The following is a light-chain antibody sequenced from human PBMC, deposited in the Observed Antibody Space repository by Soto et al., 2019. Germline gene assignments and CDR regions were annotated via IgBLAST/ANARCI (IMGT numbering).Light chain of an antibody. V-gene: IGLV1-44*01. CDR3: AAWDDSLNGVV. Sequence: QSALTQPPSASGTPGQRVTISCSGSSSNIGSNTVNWYQQLPGTAPKLLIYSNNQRPSGVPARFSGSKSGTSASLAISGLQAEDEADYYCAAWDDSLNGVVFGGGTKLTV. CDR2: SNN. J-gene: IGLJ2*01. CDR1: SSNIGSNT.